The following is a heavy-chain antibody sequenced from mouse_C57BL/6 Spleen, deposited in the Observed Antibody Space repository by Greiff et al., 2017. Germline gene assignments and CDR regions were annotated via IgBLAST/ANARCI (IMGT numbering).Heavy chain of an antibody. D-gene: IGHD1-1*01. CDR1: GYTFTSYG. J-gene: IGHJ2*01. CDR3: ARRGVITTVVAHFDY. V-gene: IGHV1-81*01. Sequence: QVQLQQSGAELARPGASVKLSCKASGYTFTSYGISWVKQRPGQGLEWIGEIYPRSGTTYYNEKFKGKATLTADRSSSTAYMELRSLTSEDSAVYFCARRGVITTVVAHFDYWGQGTTLTVSS. CDR2: IYPRSGTT.